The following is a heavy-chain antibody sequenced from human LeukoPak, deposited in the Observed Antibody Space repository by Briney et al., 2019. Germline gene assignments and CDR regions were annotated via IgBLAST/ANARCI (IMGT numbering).Heavy chain of an antibody. CDR2: ISSSSSTI. D-gene: IGHD6-19*01. V-gene: IGHV3-48*01. CDR3: ARTLAVAGTGSFDY. J-gene: IGHJ4*02. Sequence: GGSLRLSCAASGFTFSSYSMNWVRQAPGKGLEWVSYISSSSSTIYYADSVKGRFTISRDNAKNSLYLQMNSLRPDDTAVYYCARTLAVAGTGSFDYWGQGTVVTVSS. CDR1: GFTFSSYS.